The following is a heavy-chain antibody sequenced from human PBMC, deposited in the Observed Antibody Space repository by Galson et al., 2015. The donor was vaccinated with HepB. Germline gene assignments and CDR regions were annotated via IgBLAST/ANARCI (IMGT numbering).Heavy chain of an antibody. Sequence: SVKVSCQASGGTFSSYAISWVRQAPGQGLEWMGGIIPIFGTANYAQKFQGRVTITADESTSTAYMELSSLRSEDTAVYYCARDRYDILTGTYYFDYWGQGTLVTVSS. V-gene: IGHV1-69*13. J-gene: IGHJ4*02. CDR3: ARDRYDILTGTYYFDY. D-gene: IGHD3-9*01. CDR1: GGTFSSYA. CDR2: IIPIFGTA.